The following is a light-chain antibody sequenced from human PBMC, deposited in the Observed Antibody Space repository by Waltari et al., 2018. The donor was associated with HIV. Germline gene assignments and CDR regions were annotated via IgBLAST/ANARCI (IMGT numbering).Light chain of an antibody. V-gene: IGLV1-47*01. J-gene: IGLJ2*01. CDR3: AAWDDSLSGFVV. Sequence: QSVLTQPPSTSGTPGQRVTISCSGGISNIGSNNVSWYQGLPGTAPKLLIYRDNQRPSGVPDRFSASKSGTSASLAISGLRSEDEADYYCAAWDDSLSGFVVFGGGTKLTVL. CDR2: RDN. CDR1: ISNIGSNN.